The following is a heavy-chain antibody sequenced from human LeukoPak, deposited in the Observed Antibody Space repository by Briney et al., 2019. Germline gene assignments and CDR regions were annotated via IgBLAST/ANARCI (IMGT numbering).Heavy chain of an antibody. CDR2: ISGSGGST. CDR3: AKDRMGTMVRGVKDY. J-gene: IGHJ4*02. Sequence: GGSLRLSCAASGFTFSSYAMSWVRLAPGKGLEWVSAISGSGGSTYYADSVKGRFTISRDNSKNTLYLQMNSLRAEDTAVYYCAKDRMGTMVRGVKDYWGQGTLVTVSS. CDR1: GFTFSSYA. D-gene: IGHD3-10*01. V-gene: IGHV3-23*01.